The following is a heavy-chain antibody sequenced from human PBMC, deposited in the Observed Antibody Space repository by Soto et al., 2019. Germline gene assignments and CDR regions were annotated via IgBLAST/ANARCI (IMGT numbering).Heavy chain of an antibody. Sequence: QVQLQESGPGLVKPSQTLSLTCTVSGGSISSGDYYWSWIRQPPGKGLEWIGYIYYSGSTYYNPSLKSRVTIPVDTSKNQFSLKLSSVTAADTAVYYCARDDGDYVNAFDIWGQGTMVTVSS. V-gene: IGHV4-30-4*01. J-gene: IGHJ3*02. CDR3: ARDDGDYVNAFDI. CDR2: IYYSGST. CDR1: GGSISSGDYY. D-gene: IGHD4-17*01.